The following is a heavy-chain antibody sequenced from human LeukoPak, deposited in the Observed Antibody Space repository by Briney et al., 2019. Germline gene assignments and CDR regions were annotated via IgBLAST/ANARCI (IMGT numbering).Heavy chain of an antibody. J-gene: IGHJ4*02. V-gene: IGHV1-8*01. D-gene: IGHD4-17*01. CDR1: GYTFTSYD. CDR2: MNPNSGNT. Sequence: PMASVKVSCKASGYTFTSYDINWVRQATGQGLEWMGWMNPNSGNTGYAQKFQGRVTMTRNTSISTAYMELSSLRSEDTAVYYCARPHGGDYGDFTHYWGQGTLVTVSS. CDR3: ARPHGGDYGDFTHY.